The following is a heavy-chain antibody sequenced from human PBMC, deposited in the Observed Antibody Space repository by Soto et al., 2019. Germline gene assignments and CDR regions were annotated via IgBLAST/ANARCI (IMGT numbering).Heavy chain of an antibody. J-gene: IGHJ4*02. D-gene: IGHD6-19*01. CDR1: GGSFSGYY. V-gene: IGHV4-34*01. Sequence: SETLSLTCAVYGGSFSGYYWSWIRQPPGKGLEWIGEINHSGSTNYNPSLKSRVTISVDTSKNQFSLKLSSVTAADTAVYYCARGKRYIPGYSSALQGLSQWGQGTLVTVSS. CDR2: INHSGST. CDR3: ARGKRYIPGYSSALQGLSQ.